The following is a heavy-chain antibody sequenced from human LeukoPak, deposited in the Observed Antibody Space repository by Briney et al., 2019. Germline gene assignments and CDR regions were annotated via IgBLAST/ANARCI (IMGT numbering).Heavy chain of an antibody. V-gene: IGHV3-23*01. CDR2: ISGSGGST. Sequence: PGGSLRLSCAASGFTFSSYAMSWVRQAPGKGLEWVSAISGSGGSTYYADSVKGRFTISRDNSKNTLYLQMNGLRAEDTAVYYCAKFLSYCSSTSCYALFDYWGQGTLVTVSS. CDR3: AKFLSYCSSTSCYALFDY. CDR1: GFTFSSYA. J-gene: IGHJ4*02. D-gene: IGHD2-2*01.